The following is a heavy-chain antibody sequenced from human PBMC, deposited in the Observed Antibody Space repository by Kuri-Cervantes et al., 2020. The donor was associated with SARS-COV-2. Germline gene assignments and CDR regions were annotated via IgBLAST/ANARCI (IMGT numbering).Heavy chain of an antibody. V-gene: IGHV4-34*01. J-gene: IGHJ6*03. D-gene: IGHD2-15*01. CDR1: GGSFSGYY. Sequence: GSLRLSCAVYGGSFSGYYWNWIRQPPGKGLEWIGEINHSGSTNYNPSLKSRVTISVDTSKNQFSLKLSSVTAADTAVYYCARALKCSGGSCYTWGPNYKDVWGKGTTVTVSS. CDR2: INHSGST. CDR3: ARALKCSGGSCYTWGPNYKDV.